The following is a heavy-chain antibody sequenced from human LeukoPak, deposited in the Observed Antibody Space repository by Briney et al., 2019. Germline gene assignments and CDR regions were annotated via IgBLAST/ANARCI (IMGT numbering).Heavy chain of an antibody. Sequence: SQTLSLTFAISGDSFSSNSAAWNWIRQSPSRGLEWLGRTYYRSKWYNDYAVSVKSRITINPDTSKNQFSLQLNSVTPEDTAVYYCARGGQWLRLWWFDPWGQGTLVTVSS. D-gene: IGHD5-12*01. CDR2: TYYRSKWYN. V-gene: IGHV6-1*01. J-gene: IGHJ5*02. CDR1: GDSFSSNSAA. CDR3: ARGGQWLRLWWFDP.